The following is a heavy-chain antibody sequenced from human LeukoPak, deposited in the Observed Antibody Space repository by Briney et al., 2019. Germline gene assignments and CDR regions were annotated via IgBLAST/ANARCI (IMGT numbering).Heavy chain of an antibody. D-gene: IGHD3-3*01. J-gene: IGHJ4*02. CDR2: INHSGST. CDR1: GGSFSGYY. Sequence: SETLSLTCAVYGGSFSGYYRSWIRQPPGKGLEWIGKINHSGSTNYNPSLKSRVTISVDTSKNQFSLKLTSVTAADTAVYYCARAVEYNFWSGLQRRAATFDYWGQGTLVTVSS. CDR3: ARAVEYNFWSGLQRRAATFDY. V-gene: IGHV4-34*01.